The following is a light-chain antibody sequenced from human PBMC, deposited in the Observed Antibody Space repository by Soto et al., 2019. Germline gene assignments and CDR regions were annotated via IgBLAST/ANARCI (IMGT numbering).Light chain of an antibody. CDR3: NSYAGSNNLGV. V-gene: IGLV2-8*01. CDR1: SSDVGGYNY. Sequence: QSVLTQPPSASGSPGQSVTISCTGTSSDVGGYNYVSWYQQHPGKAPKLMIYEVSKQPSGVPDRFSASKSRNTASLTVSGLQAEDEADYFCNSYAGSNNLGVFGTGTKVTVL. J-gene: IGLJ1*01. CDR2: EVS.